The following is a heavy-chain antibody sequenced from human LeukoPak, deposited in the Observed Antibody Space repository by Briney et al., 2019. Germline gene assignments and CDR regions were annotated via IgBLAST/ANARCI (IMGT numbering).Heavy chain of an antibody. Sequence: GGSLRLSCVASGFTFSSYWMTWVRQAPGKGLEWVANIKTDGSLIYYVDSVKGRFTISRDNAKNSLYLQMNSLRVEDTAVYYCARDLNWETYWGQGTLVTVSS. J-gene: IGHJ4*02. CDR1: GFTFSSYW. V-gene: IGHV3-7*01. CDR2: IKTDGSLI. D-gene: IGHD7-27*01. CDR3: ARDLNWETY.